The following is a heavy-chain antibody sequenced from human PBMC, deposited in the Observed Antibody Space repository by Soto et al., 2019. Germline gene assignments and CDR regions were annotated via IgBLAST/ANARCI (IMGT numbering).Heavy chain of an antibody. Sequence: PSETLSLXCTVSGGSISSYYWSWIRQPPGKGLEWIGDIYYSGSTNYNPSLKSRVTISVDTSKNQFSLKLSSVTAADTAVYYCARDLAYGMDVWGQGTTVTVSS. CDR3: ARDLAYGMDV. J-gene: IGHJ6*02. D-gene: IGHD3-3*02. CDR1: GGSISSYY. CDR2: IYYSGST. V-gene: IGHV4-59*01.